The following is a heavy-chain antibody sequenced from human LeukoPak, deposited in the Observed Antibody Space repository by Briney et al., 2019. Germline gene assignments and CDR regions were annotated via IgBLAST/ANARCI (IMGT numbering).Heavy chain of an antibody. J-gene: IGHJ5*02. CDR2: VDASGRT. CDR3: ARDLTTPPYNWFDP. CDR1: GDSISSYY. V-gene: IGHV4-59*10. D-gene: IGHD4/OR15-4a*01. Sequence: SETLSLTCAVSGDSISSYYWSWIRQPAGKGLEWIGLVDASGRTNYNPSLQSRVTMSVDTSKNQFSLKMSSVTAADTAVYYCARDLTTPPYNWFDPWGQGILVTVSS.